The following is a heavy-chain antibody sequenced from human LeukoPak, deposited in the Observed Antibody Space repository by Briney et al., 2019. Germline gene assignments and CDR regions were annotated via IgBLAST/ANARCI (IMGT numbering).Heavy chain of an antibody. CDR2: INHRGTT. D-gene: IGHD1-26*01. CDR1: GDSFSGYY. J-gene: IGHJ4*02. Sequence: SETLSLTCAVYGDSFSGYYWSWIRQAPGQGLEWIAEINHRGTTHYNPSLMSRVNISADTSRNQFSLNLDSVTAADTAVYYCARSCAGMYYPFYYFDYWGQGALVTVSP. V-gene: IGHV4-34*01. CDR3: ARSCAGMYYPFYYFDY.